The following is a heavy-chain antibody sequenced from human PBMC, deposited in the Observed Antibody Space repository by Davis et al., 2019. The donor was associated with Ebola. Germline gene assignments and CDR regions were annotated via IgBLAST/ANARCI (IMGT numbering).Heavy chain of an antibody. V-gene: IGHV1-46*01. CDR2: INPSGGST. Sequence: ASVKVSCKASGYTFTSYYMHWVRQAPGQGLEWMGIINPSGGSTSYAQKFQGRVTMTRNTSISTAYMELSSLRSDDTAVYYCARGGYSYGLGGYFDYWGQGTLVTVSS. J-gene: IGHJ4*02. CDR3: ARGGYSYGLGGYFDY. D-gene: IGHD5-18*01. CDR1: GYTFTSYY.